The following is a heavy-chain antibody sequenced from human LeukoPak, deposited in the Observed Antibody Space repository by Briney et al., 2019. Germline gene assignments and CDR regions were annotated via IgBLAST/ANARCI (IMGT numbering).Heavy chain of an antibody. Sequence: GRSLRLSCATSGFTFSRHVMHWVRQSPGKGLEWVAVISSGGSNTDYADSVKGRFTISRDNSKNTLYLELHRLRAEDTAVYYCAKDSVVMNFFESWGQGTLVTVSS. CDR1: GFTFSRHV. J-gene: IGHJ4*02. D-gene: IGHD3-22*01. CDR3: AKDSVVMNFFES. V-gene: IGHV3-30*18. CDR2: ISSGGSNT.